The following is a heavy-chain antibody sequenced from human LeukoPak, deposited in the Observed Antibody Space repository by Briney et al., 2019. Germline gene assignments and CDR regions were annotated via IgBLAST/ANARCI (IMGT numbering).Heavy chain of an antibody. Sequence: GESLRLSCAASGFTVSSNHMSWVRQAPGKGLEWVSVIYIGGTTFYADSVKGRFTISRDNSMNTVYLEMNSLRAEDTAVYYCARDGEDHYYDYWGQGTLVTVS. V-gene: IGHV3-66*01. CDR2: IYIGGTT. D-gene: IGHD7-27*01. J-gene: IGHJ4*02. CDR3: ARDGEDHYYDY. CDR1: GFTVSSNH.